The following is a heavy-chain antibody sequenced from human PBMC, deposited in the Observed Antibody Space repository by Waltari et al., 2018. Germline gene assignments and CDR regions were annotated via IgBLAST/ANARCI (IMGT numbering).Heavy chain of an antibody. V-gene: IGHV3-53*01. Sequence: EVQLVESGGGLIQPGGSLRLSCAASGFTVSSNYMSWVRQDPGKGLEWVSVIYSGGSTYYADSVKGRFTISRDNSKNTLYLQMNSLRAEDTAVYYCARERSRYDSSGLFWHGAFDIWGQGTMVTVSS. J-gene: IGHJ3*02. CDR1: GFTVSSNY. D-gene: IGHD3-22*01. CDR2: IYSGGST. CDR3: ARERSRYDSSGLFWHGAFDI.